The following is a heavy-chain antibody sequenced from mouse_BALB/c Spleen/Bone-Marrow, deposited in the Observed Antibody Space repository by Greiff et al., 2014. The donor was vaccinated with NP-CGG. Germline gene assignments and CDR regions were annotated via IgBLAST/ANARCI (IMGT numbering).Heavy chain of an antibody. D-gene: IGHD1-1*01. V-gene: IGHV5-17*02. CDR3: ARSGSSSGYFDY. CDR1: GFTFSSLG. J-gene: IGHJ2*01. Sequence: EVKLMESGGGLVQPGGSRKLSCAASGFTFSSLGMHWVRQAPEKGLEWVAYISSGSSTVYYADKVMGRFTISRDNPKNTLFLQMTSLRSEDTAMYYCARSGSSSGYFDYWGQGTTLTVSS. CDR2: ISSGSSTV.